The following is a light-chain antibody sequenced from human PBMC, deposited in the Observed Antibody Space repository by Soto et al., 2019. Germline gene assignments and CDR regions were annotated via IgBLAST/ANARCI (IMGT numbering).Light chain of an antibody. Sequence: RADLSSRASQSVSILLACYQQNPGQAPRLLIYGASSRATGIPVRFSGSGSETDFTLTISRREPEDFAEYYRYQYVSWIFGQGTKVDIK. J-gene: IGKJ1*01. CDR2: GAS. CDR1: QSVSIL. V-gene: IGKV3-20*01. CDR3: YQYVSWI.